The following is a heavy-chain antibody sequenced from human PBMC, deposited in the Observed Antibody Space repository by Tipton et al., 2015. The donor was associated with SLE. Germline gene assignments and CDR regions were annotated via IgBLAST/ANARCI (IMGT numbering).Heavy chain of an antibody. D-gene: IGHD3-3*01. Sequence: LRLSCAVSGGSITTYYWSWIRQSPGKGLEWIGYFYYSGSTKYNPSLKSRVTMSVDTSKNHLSVKLSSVTAADTAIYYCARVWSGYSSSYFDLWGRGTLVTVSS. CDR2: FYYSGST. J-gene: IGHJ2*01. V-gene: IGHV4-59*01. CDR3: ARVWSGYSSSYFDL. CDR1: GGSITTYY.